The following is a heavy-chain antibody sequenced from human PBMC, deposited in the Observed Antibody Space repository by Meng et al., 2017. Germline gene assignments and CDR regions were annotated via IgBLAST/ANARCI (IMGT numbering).Heavy chain of an antibody. CDR3: ARKRYYYGSGSEYYFDY. CDR2: INHSGST. V-gene: IGHV4-34*01. Sequence: ETLSLTCAVYGGSFSGYYWSWIRQPPGKGLEWIGEINHSGSTNYNPSLKSRVTISVDTSKNQFSLKLSSVTAADTAVYYCARKRYYYGSGSEYYFDYWGHGTRVTGSS. J-gene: IGHJ4*01. CDR1: GGSFSGYY. D-gene: IGHD3-10*01.